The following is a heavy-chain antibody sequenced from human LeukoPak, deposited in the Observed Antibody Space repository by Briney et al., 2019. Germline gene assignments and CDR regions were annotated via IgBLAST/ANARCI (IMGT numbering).Heavy chain of an antibody. V-gene: IGHV4-34*01. D-gene: IGHD6-19*01. CDR3: AREVVAVAGTLFRYYYYGMDV. CDR2: INHSGST. Sequence: SETLSLTCAVYGGSFSGYYWSWIRQPPGKGLEWIGEINHSGSTNYNPSLKSRVTISVDTSKNQFSLKLSSVTAADTAVYCCAREVVAVAGTLFRYYYYGMDVGGQGTTVTVSS. J-gene: IGHJ6*02. CDR1: GGSFSGYY.